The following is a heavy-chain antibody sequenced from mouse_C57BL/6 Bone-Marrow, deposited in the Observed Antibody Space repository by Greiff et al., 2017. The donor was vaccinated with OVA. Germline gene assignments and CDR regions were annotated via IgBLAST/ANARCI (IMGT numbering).Heavy chain of an antibody. CDR2: ISGGGSYT. D-gene: IGHD4-1*01. CDR3: ARETGRGVFFDY. J-gene: IGHJ2*01. V-gene: IGHV5-4*01. CDR1: GFTFSSYA. Sequence: EVQLVESGGGLVKPGGSLKLSCAASGFTFSSYAMSWVRQTPEKRLEWVATISGGGSYTYYPDNVKGRFTISRDNAKNNLYLQMSHLKSEDTAMYYCARETGRGVFFDYWGQGTTLTVSS.